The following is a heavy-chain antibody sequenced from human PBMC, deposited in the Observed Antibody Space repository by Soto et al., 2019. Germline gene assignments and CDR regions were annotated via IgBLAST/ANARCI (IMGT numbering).Heavy chain of an antibody. CDR3: ARGGIAAAENYYYGMDV. CDR1: GYTFTSYG. V-gene: IGHV1-18*01. CDR2: ISAYNGNT. Sequence: ASVKVSCKASGYTFTSYGISWVRQAPGQGLECMGWISAYNGNTNYAQKLQGRVTMTTDTSTSTAYMELRSLRSDDTAVYYCARGGIAAAENYYYGMDVWGQGTTVTVSS. D-gene: IGHD6-13*01. J-gene: IGHJ6*02.